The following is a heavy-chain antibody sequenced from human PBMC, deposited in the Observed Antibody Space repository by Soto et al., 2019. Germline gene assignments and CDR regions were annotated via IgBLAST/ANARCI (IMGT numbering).Heavy chain of an antibody. Sequence: QVQLVQSGGEVKRPGAPVKVSCKASGYYFERFPISWVRQARGQGLEWMGLISPYSGSRYYAEKFQGRVTMTTDTSTSTAYMELRSLTSDDTAVYFCAREQYVFGDLYYVDYWGQGTLVTVSS. CDR3: AREQYVFGDLYYVDY. V-gene: IGHV1-18*04. J-gene: IGHJ4*02. CDR1: GYYFERFP. D-gene: IGHD4-17*01. CDR2: ISPYSGSR.